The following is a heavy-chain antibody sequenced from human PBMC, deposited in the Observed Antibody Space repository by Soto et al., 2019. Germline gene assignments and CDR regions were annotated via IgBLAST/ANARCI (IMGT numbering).Heavy chain of an antibody. CDR3: ASSLGGYFDI. V-gene: IGHV4-59*13. Sequence: QVQLQESGPGLVKPSETLSLTCTVPGGSISSYYWSWIRQPPGKGLEYIGYIYYSGSTNYNPSLKSRVTISVDTSKNQFSLKLSSVTAADTVMYYCASSLGGYFDIWGQGTMVTVSS. CDR2: IYYSGST. J-gene: IGHJ3*02. CDR1: GGSISSYY. D-gene: IGHD3-3*01.